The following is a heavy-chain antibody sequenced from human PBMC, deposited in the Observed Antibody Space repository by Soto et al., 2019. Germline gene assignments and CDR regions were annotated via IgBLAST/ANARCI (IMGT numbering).Heavy chain of an antibody. CDR1: GFTFSSYG. CDR3: ARDTRTYSSGWYRN. CDR2: IWYDGSNK. V-gene: IGHV3-33*01. D-gene: IGHD6-19*01. J-gene: IGHJ4*02. Sequence: QVQVVESGGGVVQPGRSLRLSCAASGFTFSSYGMHWVRQAPGKGLEWVAVIWYDGSNKYYADSVKGRFTISRDNSKNTLYLQMNSLRAEDTAVYYCARDTRTYSSGWYRNWGQGTLVTVSS.